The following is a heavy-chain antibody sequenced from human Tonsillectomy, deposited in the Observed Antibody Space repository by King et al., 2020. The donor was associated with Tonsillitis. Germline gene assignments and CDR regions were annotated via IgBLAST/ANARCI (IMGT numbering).Heavy chain of an antibody. CDR2: ISSSGSTI. V-gene: IGHV3-11*01. D-gene: IGHD2-8*01. CDR1: GFTFSNYY. J-gene: IGHJ4*02. Sequence: VQLVESGGGLVKPGGSLRLSCAASGFTFSNYYMGWIRQAPGEGLEWLSYISSSGSTIYYADSVKGRFTISRDNAKSSLSLQMNSLRAEDTAVYYCARGLIHPEAFEYWGQGTLVTVSS. CDR3: ARGLIHPEAFEY.